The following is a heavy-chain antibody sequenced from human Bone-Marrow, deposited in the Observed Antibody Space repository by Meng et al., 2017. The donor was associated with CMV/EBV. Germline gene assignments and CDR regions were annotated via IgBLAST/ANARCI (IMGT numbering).Heavy chain of an antibody. V-gene: IGHV1-2*02. Sequence: ASVMVSCKASGYTFTDYYMHWVRQAPGQGLEWMGWISPNSGGTNYAQKFEGRVTMTRDTSISTTYMELSRLRSDDTAVYYCARVFRGYYGMDVWGQGTTVTVSS. CDR3: ARVFRGYYGMDV. D-gene: IGHD1-14*01. CDR2: ISPNSGGT. CDR1: GYTFTDYY. J-gene: IGHJ6*02.